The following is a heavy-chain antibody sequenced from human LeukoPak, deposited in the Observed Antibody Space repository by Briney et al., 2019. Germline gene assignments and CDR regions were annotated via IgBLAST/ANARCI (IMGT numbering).Heavy chain of an antibody. Sequence: SGPTLVKPTQTLTLTCTFSGFSLSTSGVGVGWIRQPPGKALEWLALIYWDDDKRYSPSLKSRLTITKDTSKNQVVLTMTNKDPVDTATYYCARASSGYYKDYWGQGTLVTVSS. CDR2: IYWDDDK. J-gene: IGHJ4*02. CDR1: GFSLSTSGVG. CDR3: ARASSGYYKDY. V-gene: IGHV2-5*02. D-gene: IGHD3-22*01.